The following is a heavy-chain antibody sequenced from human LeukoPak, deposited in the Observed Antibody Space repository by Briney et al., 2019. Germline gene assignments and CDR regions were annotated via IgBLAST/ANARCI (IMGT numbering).Heavy chain of an antibody. CDR1: GFTFSSYS. CDR2: ISVSGHRT. V-gene: IGHV3-23*01. D-gene: IGHD3-22*01. J-gene: IGHJ4*02. CDR3: VKDLVGYDSSNYRDC. Sequence: PGGSLGLSCAASGFTFSSYSMSWVRQAPGKGLEGISGISVSGHRTYHAASVKGRFTISRDNSNNMVYLQMNSLRAEDTAVYYCVKDLVGYDSSNYRDCWGQGTLVTVSS.